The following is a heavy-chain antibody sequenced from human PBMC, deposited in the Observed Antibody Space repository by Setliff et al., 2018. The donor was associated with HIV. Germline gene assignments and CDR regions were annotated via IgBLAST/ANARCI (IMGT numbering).Heavy chain of an antibody. CDR1: GGSFTDIGGSFTDYY. Sequence: SETLSLTCAVFGGSFTDIGGSFTDYYWNWIRQPAGKGLEWIGHIHTTGSITYNPSLRSRVTISLDTSKNQVSLSLASVTAADTAVYYCARDGGGSGWSLGEFDFWGQGTLVTVSS. J-gene: IGHJ4*02. V-gene: IGHV4-61*09. CDR3: ARDGGGSGWSLGEFDF. CDR2: IHTTGSI. D-gene: IGHD6-19*01.